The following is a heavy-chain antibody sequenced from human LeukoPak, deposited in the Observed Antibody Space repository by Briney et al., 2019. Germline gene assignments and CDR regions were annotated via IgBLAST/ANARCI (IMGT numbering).Heavy chain of an antibody. Sequence: SVKVSCKASGGTFSSYAISWVRQAPGQGLEWMGGIIPIFGTANYAQKFQGRVTITTDESTSTAYMELSRLRSDDTAVYYCAREYIVVPRGFDPWGQGTLVTVSS. V-gene: IGHV1-69*05. CDR1: GGTFSSYA. D-gene: IGHD2-2*01. CDR2: IIPIFGTA. J-gene: IGHJ5*02. CDR3: AREYIVVPRGFDP.